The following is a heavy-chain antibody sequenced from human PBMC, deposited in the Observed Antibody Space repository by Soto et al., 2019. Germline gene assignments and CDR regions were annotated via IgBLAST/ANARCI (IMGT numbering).Heavy chain of an antibody. D-gene: IGHD3-22*01. V-gene: IGHV1-18*01. CDR3: ARYHYYDSSGYSPFDC. J-gene: IGHJ4*02. Sequence: ASVKVSCKASGYTFTSYGISWVRQAPGQGLEWMGWISAYNGNTNYAQKLQGRVTMTTDTSTSTAYMELRSLRSDDTAVYYCARYHYYDSSGYSPFDCWGQGTLVTVSS. CDR1: GYTFTSYG. CDR2: ISAYNGNT.